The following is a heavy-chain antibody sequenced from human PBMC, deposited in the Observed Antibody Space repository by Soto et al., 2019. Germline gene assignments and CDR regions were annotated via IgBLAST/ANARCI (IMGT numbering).Heavy chain of an antibody. CDR3: AKGGPLPFDY. CDR1: GFTFSSYA. Sequence: GESLRLSGAASGFTFSSYAMSWVRQAPEKGLEWVSSISRSGDGTYYADSVKGRFTISRDNSRNTVYLQMNSLRVEDTAVYYCAKGGPLPFDYWGQGTLVTVSS. D-gene: IGHD2-15*01. V-gene: IGHV3-23*01. J-gene: IGHJ4*02. CDR2: ISRSGDGT.